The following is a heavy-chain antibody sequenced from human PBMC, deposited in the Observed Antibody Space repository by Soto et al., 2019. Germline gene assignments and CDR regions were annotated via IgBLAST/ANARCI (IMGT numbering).Heavy chain of an antibody. CDR1: GYSFTSYW. CDR3: ASARRSYCSGGSCYGLFDY. J-gene: IGHJ4*02. CDR2: IDPSDSYT. D-gene: IGHD2-15*01. V-gene: IGHV5-10-1*01. Sequence: PGESLKISCKGSGYSFTSYWISWVRQMPGKGLEWMGRIDPSDSYTNYSPSFQGHVTISADKSISTAYLQWSGLKASDTAMYYCASARRSYCSGGSCYGLFDYWGQGTLVTVSS.